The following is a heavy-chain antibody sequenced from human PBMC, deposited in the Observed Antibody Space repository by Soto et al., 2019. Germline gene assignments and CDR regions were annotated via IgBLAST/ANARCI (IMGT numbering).Heavy chain of an antibody. D-gene: IGHD1-1*01. Sequence: SETLSLTCAVYGGSFSGYYWSWIRQPPGKGLEWIGEINHSGSTNYNPSLKSRVTISVDTSKNQFSLKLSSVTAADTAVYYCARGWNDTFDYWGQGTLVTVSS. J-gene: IGHJ4*02. CDR3: ARGWNDTFDY. V-gene: IGHV4-34*01. CDR1: GGSFSGYY. CDR2: INHSGST.